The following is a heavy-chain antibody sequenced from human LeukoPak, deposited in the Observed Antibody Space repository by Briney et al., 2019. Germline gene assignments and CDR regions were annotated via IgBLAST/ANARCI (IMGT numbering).Heavy chain of an antibody. J-gene: IGHJ3*02. CDR3: ASPVEEWEDAFDI. D-gene: IGHD1-26*01. CDR1: GGSISSGDYY. Sequence: SQTLSLTCTVSGGSISSGDYYWSWIRQPPGKGLEWIGYIYYSGSTYYNPSLKSRVTISVDTSKNQFSLKLNSVTAADTAVYFCASPVEEWEDAFDIWGQGTMVTVSS. V-gene: IGHV4-30-4*01. CDR2: IYYSGST.